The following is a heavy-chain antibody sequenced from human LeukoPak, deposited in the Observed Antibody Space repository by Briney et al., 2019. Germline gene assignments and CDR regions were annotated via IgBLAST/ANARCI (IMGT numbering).Heavy chain of an antibody. Sequence: GGSLRLSCAASGFTFSSYAMSWVRQAPGKGLEWVSAISGSGGSTYYADSVKGRFTISRDNSKNTLYLQMNSLRAEDTAVYYCAKVDRRSDLPYYFDYWGQGTLVTVSS. V-gene: IGHV3-23*01. J-gene: IGHJ4*02. CDR1: GFTFSSYA. CDR3: AKVDRRSDLPYYFDY. CDR2: ISGSGGST.